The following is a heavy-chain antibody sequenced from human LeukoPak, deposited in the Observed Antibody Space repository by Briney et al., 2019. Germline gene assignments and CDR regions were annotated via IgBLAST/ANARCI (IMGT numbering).Heavy chain of an antibody. Sequence: GGSLRLSCAASGFTLSSYWMSWVRQAPGKGLEWVSYTSSSGSTIYYADSVKGRFTISRDNAKNSLHLQMNSLRAEDTAVYHCARGHGSGWYYFDYWGQGTLVTVSS. CDR2: TSSSGSTI. CDR3: ARGHGSGWYYFDY. J-gene: IGHJ4*02. CDR1: GFTLSSYW. V-gene: IGHV3-48*03. D-gene: IGHD6-19*01.